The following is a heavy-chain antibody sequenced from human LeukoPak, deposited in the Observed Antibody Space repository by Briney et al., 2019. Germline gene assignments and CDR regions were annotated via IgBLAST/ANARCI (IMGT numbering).Heavy chain of an antibody. V-gene: IGHV3-7*01. CDR1: GFTFGSYW. CDR3: ARVTIRDGYSDAFDI. D-gene: IGHD5-24*01. CDR2: IKEDGGEA. Sequence: PGGSLRLSCAASGFTFGSYWMTWVRQAPGKGLEWVANIKEDGGEAYYVDSVKGGFIIFRDNAKNLLYLQMNSLSAEDTAVYYCARVTIRDGYSDAFDIWGQGTMVTVSS. J-gene: IGHJ3*02.